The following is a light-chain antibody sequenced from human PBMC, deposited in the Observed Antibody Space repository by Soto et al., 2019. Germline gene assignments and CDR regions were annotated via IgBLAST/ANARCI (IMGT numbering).Light chain of an antibody. Sequence: IFLTQSPDTLSLSPGETATLSCRASQSVTNFLAWYQQKPGQAPRLLIYGAFNRATGIPARFSGSGSGTDFTLTISSLEPEDSAVYYCQQRNVWPPVTFGQGTRLEIK. CDR1: QSVTNF. V-gene: IGKV3-11*01. J-gene: IGKJ5*01. CDR2: GAF. CDR3: QQRNVWPPVT.